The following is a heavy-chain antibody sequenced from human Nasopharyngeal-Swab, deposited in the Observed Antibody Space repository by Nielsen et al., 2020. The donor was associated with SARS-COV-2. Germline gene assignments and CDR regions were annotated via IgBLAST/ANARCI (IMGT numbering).Heavy chain of an antibody. D-gene: IGHD4-17*01. J-gene: IGHJ4*02. Sequence: GESLKISCAASGFTFSSYDMHWVRQATGKGLEWVSAIGTAGDTYYPGSVKGRFTISRDNSKNTLYLQMNSPRAEDTAVYYCARENDYADEYYFDYWGQGTLVTVSS. CDR3: ARENDYADEYYFDY. V-gene: IGHV3-13*01. CDR2: IGTAGDT. CDR1: GFTFSSYD.